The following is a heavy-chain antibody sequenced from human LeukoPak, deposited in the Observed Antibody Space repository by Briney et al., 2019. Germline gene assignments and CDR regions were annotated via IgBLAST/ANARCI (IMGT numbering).Heavy chain of an antibody. CDR3: AATTTHYYDSSGYYPFDY. CDR1: GFTFTSSA. J-gene: IGHJ4*02. CDR2: IVVGSGNT. D-gene: IGHD3-22*01. V-gene: IGHV1-58*01. Sequence: GASVKVSCKASGFTFTSSAVQWVRQARGQRLEWIGWIVVGSGNTNYAQKFQERVTITRDMSTSTAYMELSSLRSEDTAVYYCAATTTHYYDSSGYYPFDYWGQGTLVTVSS.